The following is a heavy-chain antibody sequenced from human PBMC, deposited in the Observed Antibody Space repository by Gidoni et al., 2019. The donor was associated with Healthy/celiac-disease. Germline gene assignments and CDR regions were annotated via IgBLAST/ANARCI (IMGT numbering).Heavy chain of an antibody. Sequence: QVQLQESGPGLVKPSQTLSLTCTVSGGSISSCDYYWSWIRLPPGKGLEWIGYIYYSGSTYYNPSLKSRVTISVDTSKNQFALKLSSVTAADTAVYYCARGVPYVAVAPWFDPWGQGTLVTVSS. V-gene: IGHV4-30-4*01. CDR1: GGSISSCDYY. CDR3: ARGVPYVAVAPWFDP. CDR2: IYYSGST. J-gene: IGHJ5*02. D-gene: IGHD6-19*01.